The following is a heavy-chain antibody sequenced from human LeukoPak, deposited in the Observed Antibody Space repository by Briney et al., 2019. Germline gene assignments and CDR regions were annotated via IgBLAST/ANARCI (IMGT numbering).Heavy chain of an antibody. J-gene: IGHJ4*02. D-gene: IGHD1-20*01. V-gene: IGHV3-74*03. Sequence: GGSLRLSCAASGFIFTDYWMHWVRQAPGEGLVWVARIRGDGRATTYADSVKGRFTISRDNAKNSLYLQMNSLRAEDTAVYYCARAYSWNDVWGQGTLVTVSS. CDR1: GFIFTDYW. CDR3: ARAYSWNDV. CDR2: IRGDGRAT.